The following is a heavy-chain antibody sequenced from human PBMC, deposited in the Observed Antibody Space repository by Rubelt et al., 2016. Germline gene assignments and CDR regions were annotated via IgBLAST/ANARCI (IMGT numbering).Heavy chain of an antibody. Sequence: VRQAPGKGLEWVAVISYDGSNKYSADSVKGRFTISRDNSKNTLYLQMNSPRAEDTAVYYCARDRTPSPTMGLYWYFDLWGRGTLVTVSS. CDR2: ISYDGSNK. J-gene: IGHJ2*01. CDR3: ARDRTPSPTMGLYWYFDL. D-gene: IGHD5-12*01. V-gene: IGHV3-30*04.